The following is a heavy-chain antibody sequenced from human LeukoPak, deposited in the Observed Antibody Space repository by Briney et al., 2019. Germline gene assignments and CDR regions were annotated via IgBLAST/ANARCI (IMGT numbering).Heavy chain of an antibody. CDR3: ARASRLDAFDI. V-gene: IGHV4-34*01. CDR2: INHSGST. CDR1: GGSFSGYY. Sequence: SETLSLTCAVYGGSFSGYYWSWIRQPPGKGLEWIGEINHSGSTNYNPSLKSRVTISVDTSKNQFSLKLNSVTAADTAVYYCARASRLDAFDIWGQGTMVTVSS. D-gene: IGHD3-16*01. J-gene: IGHJ3*02.